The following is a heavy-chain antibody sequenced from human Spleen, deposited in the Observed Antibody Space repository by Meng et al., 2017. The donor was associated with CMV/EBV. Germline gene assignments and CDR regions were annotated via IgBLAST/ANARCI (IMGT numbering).Heavy chain of an antibody. D-gene: IGHD3-16*01. CDR3: ARDYEVFDI. J-gene: IGHJ3*02. CDR2: IYYSGST. Sequence: SETPSLTCAVSGGSISNSGYYWSWIRQHPGKGLEWIGYIYYSGSTYYNPSLRSRITISVDTSKNQFSLNLSSVTAADTAVYFCARDYEVFDIWGQGTMVTVSS. V-gene: IGHV4-31*11. CDR1: GGSISNSGYY.